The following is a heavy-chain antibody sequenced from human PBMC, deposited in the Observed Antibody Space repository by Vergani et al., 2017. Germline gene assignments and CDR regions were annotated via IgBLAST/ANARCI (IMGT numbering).Heavy chain of an antibody. CDR2: MNPNSGNT. Sequence: QVQLVQSGAEVKKPGASVKVSCKASGYTFTSYDINWVRQATGQGLEWMGWMNPNSGNTGYAQKFQGRVTMTRNTSISTAYMELSRLRSDDTAVYYCARDQVEWVVPAPFDHWGQGTLVTVSS. CDR1: GYTFTSYD. V-gene: IGHV1-8*01. D-gene: IGHD2-2*01. CDR3: ARDQVEWVVPAPFDH. J-gene: IGHJ5*02.